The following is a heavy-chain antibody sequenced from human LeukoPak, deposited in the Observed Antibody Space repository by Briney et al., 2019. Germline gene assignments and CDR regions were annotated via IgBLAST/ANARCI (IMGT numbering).Heavy chain of an antibody. V-gene: IGHV3-21*01. CDR1: GFTFSDYT. CDR2: ISGSSRHI. J-gene: IGHJ1*01. D-gene: IGHD2-21*02. Sequence: PGGSLRLSCAASGFTFSDYTMNWVRQAPGKGLEYVSSISGSSRHIYYADSVKGRFTTSRDNTKSSLYLQMNGLRVEDMAVYYCARGYCGGDCYGDWGQGTLVTVSS. CDR3: ARGYCGGDCYGD.